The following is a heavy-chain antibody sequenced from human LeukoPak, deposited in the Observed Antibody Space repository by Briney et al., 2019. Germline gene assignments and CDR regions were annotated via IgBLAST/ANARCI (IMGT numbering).Heavy chain of an antibody. V-gene: IGHV4-30-2*01. J-gene: IGHJ4*02. D-gene: IGHD4-23*01. CDR3: ARSNGGGTLKYARY. CDR1: GGSISSGGYS. Sequence: SQTLSLTCAVSGGSISSGGYSWSWIRQPPGKGLEWIGYIYHSGSTYYNPSLKSRVTISVDRSKNQFSLKLSSVTAADTAVYYCARSNGGGTLKYARYWGQGTLVTVSS. CDR2: IYHSGST.